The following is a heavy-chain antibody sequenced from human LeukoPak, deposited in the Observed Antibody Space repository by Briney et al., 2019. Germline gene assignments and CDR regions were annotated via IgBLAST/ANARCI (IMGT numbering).Heavy chain of an antibody. CDR3: ARGYDFWSGYYLGYDAFDI. V-gene: IGHV4-39*01. CDR1: GGSISSSSYY. J-gene: IGHJ3*02. Sequence: TSETLSLTCTVSGGSISSSSYYWGWIRQPPGKGLEWIGSIYYSGSTYYNPSLKSRVTISVDTSKNQFSLKLSSVTAADTAVYYCARGYDFWSGYYLGYDAFDIWGQGTMVTVSS. CDR2: IYYSGST. D-gene: IGHD3-3*01.